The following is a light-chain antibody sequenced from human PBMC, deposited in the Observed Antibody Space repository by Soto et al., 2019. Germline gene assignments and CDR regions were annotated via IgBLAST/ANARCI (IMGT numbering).Light chain of an antibody. Sequence: QSVLTQPPSASGTPGQRVTISCSGSSSNIGANTVNWYQQLPGTAPKLLISNNDQRPSGVPDRFSGSKSGTSASLAITGLQAEDEADYYCQSYDSSLSGSQVFGTGTKVTVL. CDR3: QSYDSSLSGSQV. CDR1: SSNIGANT. CDR2: NND. J-gene: IGLJ1*01. V-gene: IGLV1-44*01.